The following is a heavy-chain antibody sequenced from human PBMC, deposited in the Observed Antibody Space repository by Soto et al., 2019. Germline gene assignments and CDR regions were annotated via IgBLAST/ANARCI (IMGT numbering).Heavy chain of an antibody. CDR2: ISYDGSNK. CDR1: GFTFSSYA. CDR3: ASGLSSSGWFDY. J-gene: IGHJ4*02. D-gene: IGHD6-19*01. V-gene: IGHV3-30-3*01. Sequence: PGGALRLSCAPSGFTFSSYAMHWVRQAPGKGLEWVAVISYDGSNKYYADSVKGRFTISRDNSKNTLYLQMNSLRAEDTAVYYCASGLSSSGWFDYWGQGT.